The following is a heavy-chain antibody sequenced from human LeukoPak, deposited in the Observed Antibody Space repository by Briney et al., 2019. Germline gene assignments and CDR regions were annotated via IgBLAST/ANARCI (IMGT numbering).Heavy chain of an antibody. CDR1: GFSVSSNY. CDR3: AKGRVGTNGVLEH. V-gene: IGHV3-66*01. J-gene: IGHJ1*01. D-gene: IGHD1-26*01. Sequence: SGGSLRLSCAASGFSVSSNYMSWVRQAPGKGLEWVSVIYSGGSTYYADSVKGRFTISRDNSKNTLYLQMNSLRADDTAVYYCAKGRVGTNGVLEHWGQGTLVTVSS. CDR2: IYSGGST.